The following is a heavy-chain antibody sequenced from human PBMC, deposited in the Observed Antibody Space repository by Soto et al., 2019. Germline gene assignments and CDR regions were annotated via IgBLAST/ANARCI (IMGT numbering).Heavy chain of an antibody. V-gene: IGHV3-72*01. CDR1: GFTFSDHY. J-gene: IGHJ4*02. Sequence: GGSLRLSCETSGFTFSDHYMDWVRQVPGKGLEWLGRSRNRAHSYSTEHAASVKGRFTISRDVSKKSVYLQMSSLKNEDTAVYYCARGLCGEAEAGGCFDFWGQGALVTVSS. CDR3: ARGLCGEAEAGGCFDF. D-gene: IGHD6-19*01. CDR2: SRNRAHSYST.